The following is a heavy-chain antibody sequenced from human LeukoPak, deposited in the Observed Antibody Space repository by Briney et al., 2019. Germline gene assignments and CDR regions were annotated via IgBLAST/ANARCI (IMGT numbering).Heavy chain of an antibody. CDR1: GGSISSYY. Sequence: SETLSLTCTVSGGSISSYYWSWIRQPPGKGLEWIGYIYYSGSTNYNPSLKSRVTISVDTSKNQFSLKLSSVTAADTAVYYCAXXXXVTSGDWFDPWGQGTLVTVSS. V-gene: IGHV4-59*01. J-gene: IGHJ5*02. CDR3: AXXXXVTSGDWFDP. CDR2: IYYSGST. D-gene: IGHD4-11*01.